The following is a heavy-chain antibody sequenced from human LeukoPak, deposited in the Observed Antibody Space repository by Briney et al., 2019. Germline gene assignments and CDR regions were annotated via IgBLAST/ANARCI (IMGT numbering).Heavy chain of an antibody. CDR3: ASSPWYLPSYFDY. CDR1: GFTFSSYA. J-gene: IGHJ4*02. D-gene: IGHD2-15*01. V-gene: IGHV3-64*01. Sequence: PGGSLRLSCAASGFTFSSYAMHWVRQAPGKGLEYVTAISSNGGSTYYANSVKGRFTISRDNSKNTLYLQMGSVRAEDMAVYYCASSPWYLPSYFDYWGQGTLVTVSS. CDR2: ISSNGGST.